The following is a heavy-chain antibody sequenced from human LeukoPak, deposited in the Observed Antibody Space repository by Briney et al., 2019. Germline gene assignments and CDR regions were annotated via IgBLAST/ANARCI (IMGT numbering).Heavy chain of an antibody. CDR1: GYTLTELS. Sequence: ASLKVSCKVSGYTLTELSMHWVRQAPGKGLEWMGGFDPEDGETIYAQKFQGRVTMTEDTSTDTAYMELSSLRSEDTAVYYCATVVVPAASSGNWFDPWGQGTLVTVSS. CDR3: ATVVVPAASSGNWFDP. V-gene: IGHV1-24*01. CDR2: FDPEDGET. D-gene: IGHD2-2*01. J-gene: IGHJ5*02.